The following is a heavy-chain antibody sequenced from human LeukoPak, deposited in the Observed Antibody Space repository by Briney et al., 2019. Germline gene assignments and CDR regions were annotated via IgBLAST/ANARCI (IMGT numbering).Heavy chain of an antibody. D-gene: IGHD1-26*01. V-gene: IGHV5-51*01. J-gene: IGHJ1*01. Sequence: GESLKISCKGSGYSFPTYWIAWVRQMPGKGLEWMGIIYPSDSDTRYSPSFRGQVTITVDKSISTAYLQWSSLKASDIATYYCATSQGSRGSYRHWGQGTLVTVSS. CDR1: GYSFPTYW. CDR3: ATSQGSRGSYRH. CDR2: IYPSDSDT.